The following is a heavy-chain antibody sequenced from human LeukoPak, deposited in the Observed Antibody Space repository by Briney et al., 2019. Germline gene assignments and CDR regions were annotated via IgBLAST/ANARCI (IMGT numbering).Heavy chain of an antibody. CDR1: GGSISSSSYY. Sequence: PSETLSLTCTVSGGSISSSSYYWGWIRQPPGKGLEWIGSIYYSGSTYYNPSLKSRVTISVDTSKNQFSLHLSSVTGPDRAVYYWGRDKEQQLGIFDYWGQGTLVTVSS. J-gene: IGHJ4*02. CDR2: IYYSGST. D-gene: IGHD6-13*01. V-gene: IGHV4-39*02. CDR3: GRDKEQQLGIFDY.